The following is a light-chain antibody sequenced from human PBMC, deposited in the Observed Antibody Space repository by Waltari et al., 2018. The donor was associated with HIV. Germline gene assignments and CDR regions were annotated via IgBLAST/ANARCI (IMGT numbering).Light chain of an antibody. Sequence: HSLLTQPPSVSGAPGQRITISCTGSSSNIGAGYDVHWYPKDPGTAPKLRTFQNINRPSAVPDRFAGSKSVTSASLVITGLQAEDEADYYCQSYDRRLMWVFGGGTSLTV. CDR3: QSYDRRLMWV. CDR1: SSNIGAGYD. CDR2: QNI. J-gene: IGLJ2*01. V-gene: IGLV1-40*01.